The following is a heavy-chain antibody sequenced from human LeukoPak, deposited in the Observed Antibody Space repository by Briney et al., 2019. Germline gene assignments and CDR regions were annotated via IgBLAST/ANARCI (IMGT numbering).Heavy chain of an antibody. CDR2: IKSKTDGGTT. Sequence: PGGSLRLSCAASGFTFSNAWMSWVRQAPGKGLEWVGRIKSKTDGGTTDYAAPVKGRFTISRDDSKNTLYLQMNSLKTEDTAVYYCTILAVRGYYYYYMDVWGKGTTVTVSS. D-gene: IGHD6-6*01. J-gene: IGHJ6*03. CDR3: TILAVRGYYYYYMDV. CDR1: GFTFSNAW. V-gene: IGHV3-15*01.